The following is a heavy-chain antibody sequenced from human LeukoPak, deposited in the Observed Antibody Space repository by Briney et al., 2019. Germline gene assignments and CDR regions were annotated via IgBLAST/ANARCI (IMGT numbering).Heavy chain of an antibody. CDR2: IGYDGSNK. J-gene: IGHJ5*02. CDR3: AKDSRYSSSINYFDP. CDR1: GFTFSSYG. D-gene: IGHD6-13*01. Sequence: PGGSLRLPCVASGFTFSSYGIHWVRQAPGKGLEWVAFIGYDGSNKYYRDSVKGRFTISRDNSKNTLYLQMNSLRAEDTAVYYCAKDSRYSSSINYFDPWGQGTLVTVSS. V-gene: IGHV3-30*02.